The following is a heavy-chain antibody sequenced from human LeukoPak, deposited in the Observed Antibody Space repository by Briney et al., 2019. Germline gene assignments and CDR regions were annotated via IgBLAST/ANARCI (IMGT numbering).Heavy chain of an antibody. CDR1: GGSISSYY. D-gene: IGHD3-3*02. CDR2: IYTSGST. CDR3: ARDGIFGIFDY. V-gene: IGHV4-4*07. Sequence: SETLSLTCTVSGGSISSYYWSWLRQPAGKGLEWIGRIYTSGSTNYNPSLKSRVTMSVDTSKNQFSLKLSSVTAADTAVHYCARDGIFGIFDYWGQGTLVTVSS. J-gene: IGHJ4*02.